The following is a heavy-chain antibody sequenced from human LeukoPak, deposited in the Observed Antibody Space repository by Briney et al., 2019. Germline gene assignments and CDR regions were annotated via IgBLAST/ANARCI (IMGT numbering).Heavy chain of an antibody. Sequence: PSATLSLTCAVSAPSIRNYYWSWIRQAPGKGLEWIGYISTSGSTNYTPPLKSRVSISLATSKNRFSLNLNFVTAADTAVYYCASPRSGYRYTFDYWGQGALVTVSS. CDR3: ASPRSGYRYTFDY. J-gene: IGHJ4*02. CDR2: ISTSGST. CDR1: APSIRNYY. D-gene: IGHD3-22*01. V-gene: IGHV4-4*09.